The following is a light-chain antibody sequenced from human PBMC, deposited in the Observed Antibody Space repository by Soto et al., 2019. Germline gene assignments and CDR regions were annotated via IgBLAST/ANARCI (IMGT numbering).Light chain of an antibody. CDR3: QQYNSWPPKYT. Sequence: EIVMTQSPDTLSVSPGGRATLSCRASQSVSSYLAWYQQRRGQPPRLLIYRASTRATGIPDRFSGSGSGTEFSLTISSLQSEDFAVYYCQQYNSWPPKYTFGQGTKLEI. CDR1: QSVSSY. V-gene: IGKV3-15*01. CDR2: RAS. J-gene: IGKJ2*01.